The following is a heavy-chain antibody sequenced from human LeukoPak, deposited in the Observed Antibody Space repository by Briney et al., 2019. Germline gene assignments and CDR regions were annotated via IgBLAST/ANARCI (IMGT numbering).Heavy chain of an antibody. V-gene: IGHV5-51*01. CDR1: GYGLATSW. CDR3: ARRNTRRAMAGTVDS. D-gene: IGHD6-19*01. CDR2: IYPGDSDT. J-gene: IGHJ4*02. Sequence: GEPLNISCQPSGYGLATSWSTWAGPLPGRGLEWMDIIYPGDSDTRYSPTFQGQVTFSVDKSINTAYLQWSSLKASDTATYYCARRNTRRAMAGTVDSWGQGTLVTVSS.